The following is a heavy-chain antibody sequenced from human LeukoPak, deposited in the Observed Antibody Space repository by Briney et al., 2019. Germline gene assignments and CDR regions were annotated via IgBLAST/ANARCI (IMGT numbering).Heavy chain of an antibody. CDR1: GGSISSFY. J-gene: IGHJ4*02. D-gene: IGHD4-17*01. CDR2: ISYSGST. CDR3: ARDPGTTVTE. Sequence: PSETLSLTCTVSGGSISSFYWNWIRQPPGKGLEWIGYISYSGSTKYNPSLRSRVTISGDTAKNQFSLKLSSVTAADTAVYYCARDPGTTVTEWGQGTLVTVSS. V-gene: IGHV4-59*01.